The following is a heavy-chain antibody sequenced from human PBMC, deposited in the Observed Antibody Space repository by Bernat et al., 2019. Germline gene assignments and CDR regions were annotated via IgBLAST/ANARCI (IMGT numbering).Heavy chain of an antibody. V-gene: IGHV3-48*03. CDR3: ARGLRYCSSTSCYNWFDP. J-gene: IGHJ5*02. CDR2: ISSSGSTI. CDR1: GFTFSSYE. D-gene: IGHD2-2*01. Sequence: EVQLVESGGGLVQPGGSLRLSCAASGFTFSSYEMNWVRQAPGKGLEWVSYISSSGSTIYYADSVKGRFTISRDNAKNSLYLQMNSLRVEDTAVYYCARGLRYCSSTSCYNWFDPWGQGTLVTVSS.